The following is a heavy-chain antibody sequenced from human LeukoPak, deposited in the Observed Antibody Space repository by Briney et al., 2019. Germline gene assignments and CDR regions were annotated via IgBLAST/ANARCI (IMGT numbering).Heavy chain of an antibody. Sequence: GGSLRLSCAASGFTFSSYAMSWVRQAPGKGLEWVSGTRGSGGSTYYAGSVKGRFTISRDNSKNTLYLQMNSLRVEDTAVYYCANNGGSQCYSHLDSWGQGTLVTVSS. CDR2: TRGSGGST. V-gene: IGHV3-23*01. D-gene: IGHD2-15*01. CDR3: ANNGGSQCYSHLDS. J-gene: IGHJ4*02. CDR1: GFTFSSYA.